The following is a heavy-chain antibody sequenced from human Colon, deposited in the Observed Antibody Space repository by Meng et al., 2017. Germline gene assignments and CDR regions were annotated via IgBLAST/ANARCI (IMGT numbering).Heavy chain of an antibody. J-gene: IGHJ5*01. V-gene: IGHV4-39*07. CDR1: DAAISSSTYY. D-gene: IGHD4-17*01. CDR2: ISYTGTT. Sequence: QQQLQESGPGLVKPSETLSLICTVSDAAISSSTYYWGWIRQPPGKGLEWIGTISYTGTTYYNPSLKSRVTMSVDTSKNQFSLKLSSVTAADTAVYYCARDHGASNWFYFWGQGTLVTVSS. CDR3: ARDHGASNWFYF.